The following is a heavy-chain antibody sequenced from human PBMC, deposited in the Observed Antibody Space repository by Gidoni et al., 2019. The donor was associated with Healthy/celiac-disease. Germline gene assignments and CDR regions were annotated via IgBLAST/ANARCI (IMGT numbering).Heavy chain of an antibody. Sequence: QVQLQESGPGLVKPSQTLSLTCTVSGGSISSGGYYWSWIRQHPGKGLEWIGYIYYSGSTYYNPSLTRRVTISVDTSKNQFSLKLSSVTSADTAVYYCARAPRTPRHTAYFDYWGQGTLVTVSS. CDR1: GGSISSGGYY. V-gene: IGHV4-31*03. CDR2: IYYSGST. J-gene: IGHJ4*02. CDR3: ARAPRTPRHTAYFDY. D-gene: IGHD6-25*01.